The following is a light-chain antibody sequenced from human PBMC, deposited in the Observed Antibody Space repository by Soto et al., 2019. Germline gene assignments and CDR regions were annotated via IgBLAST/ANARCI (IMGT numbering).Light chain of an antibody. CDR1: ESIANY. CDR2: AAS. V-gene: IGKV1-39*01. CDR3: QQSYISPYT. J-gene: IGKJ2*01. Sequence: DIQMTQSPSSLSASVGDRVTITCRASESIANYLNWYLQKPGKAPNLLIYAASTLQTGVPSRFSGSGSGTDFTLTISSLQTEDFATYFCQQSYISPYTFGQGTKLDI.